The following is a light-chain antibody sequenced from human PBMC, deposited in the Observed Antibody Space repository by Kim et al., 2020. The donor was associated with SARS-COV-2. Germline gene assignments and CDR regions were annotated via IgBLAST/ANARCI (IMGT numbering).Light chain of an antibody. V-gene: IGKV3-11*01. J-gene: IGKJ5*01. CDR1: QSVCTY. CDR3: QQGCN. CDR2: DAS. Sequence: VVRQSPATLSLSPGERATLSCRASQSVCTYLAWYQQKPGQAPRLLIYDASKRATGIPARFRGSGSGTDFTLTIGTLEPEDSAVYYCQQGCNFGQGTRLEIK.